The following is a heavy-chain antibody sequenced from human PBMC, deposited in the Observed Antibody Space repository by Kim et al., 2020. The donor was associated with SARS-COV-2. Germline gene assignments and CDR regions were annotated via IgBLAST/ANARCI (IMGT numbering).Heavy chain of an antibody. CDR1: GGSISSGGNS. Sequence: SETLSLTCAVSGGSISSGGNSWSWLRQPPGKGLEWISYIYYSGSTYYNSSHKSRVTITVDRSNTQFSLKLSFVTAAKTAVYYCTRGYIGYGSIWFDPWG. CDR3: TRGYIGYGSIWFDP. D-gene: IGHD5-12*01. V-gene: IGHV4-30-2*01. J-gene: IGHJ5*02. CDR2: IYYSGST.